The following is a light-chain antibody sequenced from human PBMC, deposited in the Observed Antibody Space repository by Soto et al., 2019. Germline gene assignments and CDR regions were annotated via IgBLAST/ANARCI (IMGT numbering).Light chain of an antibody. CDR3: QQYDSSPLT. CDR1: QSVSSSF. CDR2: GAS. J-gene: IGKJ3*01. Sequence: EIVMTQSPATLSLSPGERATLSCRASQSVSSSFLAWHQQKPGQAPRLLIYGASSRATGIPDRFSGSGSGTDFTLTISRLEPEDFAVYYCQQYDSSPLTFGPGTKVDIK. V-gene: IGKV3-20*01.